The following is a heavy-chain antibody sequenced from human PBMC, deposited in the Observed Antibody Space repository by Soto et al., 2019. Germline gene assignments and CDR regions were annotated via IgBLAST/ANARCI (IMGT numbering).Heavy chain of an antibody. CDR2: LIGSGGSP. D-gene: IGHD2-8*02. J-gene: IGHJ6*02. CDR3: AKDTDCTGAGCNLPSSGLDD. V-gene: IGHV3-23*01. CDR1: GCTFSSYA. Sequence: EVQLLESGGGLMQPGGSLRLSCAASGCTFSSYAMNWVRQAPGKGLEWVSALIGSGGSPYYADSVEGRFTISRDNSKNSRYLQISSVRVDSTAVYYCAKDTDCTGAGCNLPSSGLDDWGQCKRVTASS.